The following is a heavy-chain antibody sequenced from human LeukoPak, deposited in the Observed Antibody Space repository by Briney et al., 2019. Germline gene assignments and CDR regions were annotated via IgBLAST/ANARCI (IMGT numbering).Heavy chain of an antibody. CDR3: ARARGLVVPAAPFDY. J-gene: IGHJ4*02. Sequence: ASVKVSCKASGYTFTSYGISWVRQAPGQGLEWMGWISAYNGNTNYAQKLQGRGTMTTDTSTSTAYMELRNRRSDDTAVYYRARARGLVVPAAPFDYWGQGTLVTVSS. CDR1: GYTFTSYG. V-gene: IGHV1-18*01. D-gene: IGHD2-2*01. CDR2: ISAYNGNT.